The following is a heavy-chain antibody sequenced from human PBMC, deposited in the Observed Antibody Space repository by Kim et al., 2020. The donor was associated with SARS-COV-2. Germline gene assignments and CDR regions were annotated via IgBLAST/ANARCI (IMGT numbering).Heavy chain of an antibody. V-gene: IGHV3-9*01. CDR3: AKSLSTYSSGWYFDY. D-gene: IGHD6-19*01. J-gene: IGHJ4*02. Sequence: SVKGRFTISRDNAKNSLYLQMNSLRAEDTALYYCAKSLSTYSSGWYFDYWGQGTLVTVSS.